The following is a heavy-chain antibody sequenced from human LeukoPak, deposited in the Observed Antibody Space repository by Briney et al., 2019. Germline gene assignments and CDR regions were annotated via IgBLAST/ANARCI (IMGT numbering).Heavy chain of an antibody. CDR1: GFTFSSYA. V-gene: IGHV3-23*01. CDR3: AKSQLLWFGEDFDY. CDR2: ISGSGGST. J-gene: IGHJ4*02. D-gene: IGHD3-10*01. Sequence: PGGSLRLSCAASGFTFSSYAMSWVREAPGKGLEWVSAISGSGGSTYYADSVKGRFTISRDNSKNTLYLQMNSLRAEDTAVYYCAKSQLLWFGEDFDYWGQGTLVTVSS.